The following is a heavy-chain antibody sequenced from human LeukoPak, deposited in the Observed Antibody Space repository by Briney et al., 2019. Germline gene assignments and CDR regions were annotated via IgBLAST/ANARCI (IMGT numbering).Heavy chain of an antibody. J-gene: IGHJ4*02. CDR2: ISYDGSNK. V-gene: IGHV3-30-3*01. D-gene: IGHD3-3*01. Sequence: GGSLRLSCAASGFTFSSYAMHWVRQAPGKGLEWVAVISYDGSNKYYADSVKGRFTISRDNSKNTLYLQMNSLRAEDTAVYYCARDPSAWSGYYDYWGQGTPVTVSS. CDR3: ARDPSAWSGYYDY. CDR1: GFTFSSYA.